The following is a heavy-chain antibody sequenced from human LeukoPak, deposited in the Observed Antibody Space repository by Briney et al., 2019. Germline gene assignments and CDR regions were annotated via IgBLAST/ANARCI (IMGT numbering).Heavy chain of an antibody. Sequence: TGGSLRLSCAASGFTFSSYDMHWVRQATGKGLEWVSAIGTAGDTYYPGSVEGRFTISRDNAKNSLYLQMNSLRAEDTALNYCARARRGSSYYFDYWGQGTLVTVSS. CDR2: IGTAGDT. D-gene: IGHD3-10*01. CDR3: ARARRGSSYYFDY. V-gene: IGHV3-13*01. J-gene: IGHJ4*02. CDR1: GFTFSSYD.